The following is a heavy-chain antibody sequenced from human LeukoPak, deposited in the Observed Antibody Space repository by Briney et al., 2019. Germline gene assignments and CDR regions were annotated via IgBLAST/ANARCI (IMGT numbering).Heavy chain of an antibody. J-gene: IGHJ4*02. D-gene: IGHD6-19*01. V-gene: IGHV3-74*01. CDR2: IKSDGRRT. CDR3: ARALSSAWGLVDC. CDR1: GFTFTTYS. Sequence: PGGSLRLSCAASGFTFTTYSMHWVRHVPGKGLVWVSRIKSDGRRTYYADSVKGRFTISRDNAKSTLYLQMDSLRAEDTAVYYCARALSSAWGLVDCWGQGTLVTVSS.